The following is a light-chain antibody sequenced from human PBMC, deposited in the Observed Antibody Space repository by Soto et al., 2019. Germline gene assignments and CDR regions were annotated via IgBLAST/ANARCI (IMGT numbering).Light chain of an antibody. J-gene: IGKJ3*01. Sequence: EIVLTQSPATLSLSPGERATLSCRASQSVSSYLAWYQQKPGQAPRLLIYDAPNRATGIPARFSGSGSGTDFTLTISSLEPEDFAVYYCQQRSNWPRKTFGPGTKVDIK. CDR3: QQRSNWPRKT. CDR2: DAP. V-gene: IGKV3-11*01. CDR1: QSVSSY.